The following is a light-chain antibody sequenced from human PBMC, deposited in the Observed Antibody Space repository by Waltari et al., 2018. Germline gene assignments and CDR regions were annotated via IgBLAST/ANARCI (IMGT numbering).Light chain of an antibody. J-gene: IGKJ2*01. CDR2: DAS. CDR1: QGISSA. Sequence: AIQLTQSPSSLSASVGDRVTITCRASQGISSALAWYQQKPGKAPKLLIYDASSLESGVPSRFSGSGSGTEFTLTINSLQPDDFATYFCQQYNSYPFTFGQGTRLEI. CDR3: QQYNSYPFT. V-gene: IGKV1-13*02.